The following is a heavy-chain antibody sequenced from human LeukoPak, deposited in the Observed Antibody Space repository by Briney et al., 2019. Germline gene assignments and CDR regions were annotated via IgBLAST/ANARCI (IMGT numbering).Heavy chain of an antibody. J-gene: IGHJ4*02. CDR2: RRYDGNNK. Sequence: GGSLRLSCATSGFTFSSYGVHWVRQAPGKGLEWVAFRRYDGNNKYYAESVKGRFTISRDNAKNSLYLQMNSLRAEDTAVYYCARGFYSGNYWGQGTLVTVSS. CDR1: GFTFSSYG. D-gene: IGHD2-21*01. CDR3: ARGFYSGNY. V-gene: IGHV3-30*02.